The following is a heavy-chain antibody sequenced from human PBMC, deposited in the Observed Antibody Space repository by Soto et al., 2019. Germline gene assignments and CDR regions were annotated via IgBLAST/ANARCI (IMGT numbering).Heavy chain of an antibody. CDR2: ISSTSRTI. CDR1: GFAFSDYY. V-gene: IGHV3-11*01. D-gene: IGHD5-12*01. CDR3: ARQTGYNYPLNY. J-gene: IGHJ4*01. Sequence: GGSLRLSCAASGFAFSDYYMNWIRQSPGRGLEWISYISSTSRTIYYADSVKGRFTISRDNAKNSLFLQMDSLRADDTAVYYCARQTGYNYPLNYWG.